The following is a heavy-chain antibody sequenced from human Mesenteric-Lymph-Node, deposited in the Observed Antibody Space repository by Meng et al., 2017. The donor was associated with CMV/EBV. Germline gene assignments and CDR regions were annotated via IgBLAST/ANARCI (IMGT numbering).Heavy chain of an antibody. D-gene: IGHD3-22*01. CDR1: GYTFTNAW. V-gene: IGHV3-15*01. J-gene: IGHJ4*02. CDR2: SISKIDGGTT. Sequence: GESLKISCAGSGYTFTNAWMSWVRQAPGKGLEWVGRSISKIDGGTTDYAAPVKGRFTILRDDSKETLYLQMNSLKTEDTAVYYCTHDSSGYYGVRGHFDCWGQGALVTVSS. CDR3: THDSSGYYGVRGHFDC.